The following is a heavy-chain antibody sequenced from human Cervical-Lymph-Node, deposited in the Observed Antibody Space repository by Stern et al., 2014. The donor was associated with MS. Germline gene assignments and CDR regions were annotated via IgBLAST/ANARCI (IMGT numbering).Heavy chain of an antibody. CDR1: GGTFSSSV. CDR3: ALGGFGHYFEY. D-gene: IGHD3-10*01. J-gene: IGHJ4*02. CDR2: IIPIIGTA. Sequence: VQLVQSGAEVQKPGSSVKVSCRASGGTFSSSVISCVRQAPGHGLEWMGGIIPIIGTANYAQKYQGRVTITADESTSTAYMELSSLRSEDTAIYYCALGGFGHYFEYWGQGTLVTVSS. V-gene: IGHV1-69*01.